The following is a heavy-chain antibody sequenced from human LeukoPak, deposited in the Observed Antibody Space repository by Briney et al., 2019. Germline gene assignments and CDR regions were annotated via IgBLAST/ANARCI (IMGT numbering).Heavy chain of an antibody. V-gene: IGHV4-34*01. Sequence: SETLSLTCAVYGGPFSGYWSWIRQPPGEGLEWIGEIHHSGSTKYNPSLKSRATISVDTSKNQFSLKLSSVTAADTAVYYCARETYYYGSGSYPDYFDYWGQGTLVTVSS. J-gene: IGHJ4*02. CDR1: GGPFSGY. CDR3: ARETYYYGSGSYPDYFDY. D-gene: IGHD3-10*01. CDR2: IHHSGST.